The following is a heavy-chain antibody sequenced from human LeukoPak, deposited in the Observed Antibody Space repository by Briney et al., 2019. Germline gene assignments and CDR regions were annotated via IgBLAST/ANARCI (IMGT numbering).Heavy chain of an antibody. CDR3: ARDLSGIVAMDV. CDR2: ILNDGSNE. D-gene: IGHD1-26*01. Sequence: PGGSLRLSCATSGFTFSTYTMHWVRQAPGKGLEWVALILNDGSNEYYADSVKGRFTISRDNSKNTLYLQMNSLRPEDTAVYYCARDLSGIVAMDVWGQGTPVTVSS. V-gene: IGHV3-30-3*01. J-gene: IGHJ6*02. CDR1: GFTFSTYT.